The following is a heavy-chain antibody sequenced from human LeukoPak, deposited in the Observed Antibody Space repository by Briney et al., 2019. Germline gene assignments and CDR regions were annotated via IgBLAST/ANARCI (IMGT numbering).Heavy chain of an antibody. D-gene: IGHD5-12*01. CDR3: ASSPRGYSGYGTNFDY. CDR1: GFTFSDYY. V-gene: IGHV3-11*04. Sequence: PGGSLRLPCADSGFTFSDYYMSWIRQAPGKGLEWVSYISSSGSTIYYADSVKGRFTISRDNAKNSLYLQMNSLRAEDTAVYYCASSPRGYSGYGTNFDYWGQGTLVTVSS. J-gene: IGHJ4*02. CDR2: ISSSGSTI.